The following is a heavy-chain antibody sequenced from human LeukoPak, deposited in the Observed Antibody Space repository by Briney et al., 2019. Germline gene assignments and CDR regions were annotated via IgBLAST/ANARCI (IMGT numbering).Heavy chain of an antibody. V-gene: IGHV4-59*12. J-gene: IGHJ5*02. CDR1: GVSISNYY. CDR3: ARENWNDGGWFDP. Sequence: SETLSLTCTVSGVSISNYYWSWIRQPPGKGLEWIGYIYYSGSTNYNPSLKSRVTISVDRTKNHFSLKLSSVTAADTAVYYCARENWNDGGWFDPWGQGTLVTVSS. CDR2: IYYSGST. D-gene: IGHD1-1*01.